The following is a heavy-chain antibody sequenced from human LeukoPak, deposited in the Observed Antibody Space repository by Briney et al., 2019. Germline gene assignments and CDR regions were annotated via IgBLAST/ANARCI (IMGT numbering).Heavy chain of an antibody. J-gene: IGHJ4*02. D-gene: IGHD5-12*01. Sequence: GGSLRLSCTASGFTFSTHWMTWVRQPPGKGVEWVANIKEDGSVKYYVDSVKGRFTISRDNTKNALYLQMNSLRADDTAVYFCARDSTWQLDYWGQGTLITVSS. V-gene: IGHV3-7*03. CDR3: ARDSTWQLDY. CDR1: GFTFSTHW. CDR2: IKEDGSVK.